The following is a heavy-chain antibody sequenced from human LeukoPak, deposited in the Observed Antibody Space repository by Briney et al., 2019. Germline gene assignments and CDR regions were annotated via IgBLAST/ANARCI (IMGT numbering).Heavy chain of an antibody. CDR3: AKAMGITMIVVVITPDFDY. J-gene: IGHJ4*02. CDR2: ISGSGGST. D-gene: IGHD3-22*01. Sequence: PGGSLRLSCAASGFTFSSYAMSWVRQAPGKGLEWVSAISGSGGSTYYANSVKGRFTISRDNSKNTLYLQMNSLRAEDTGVYYCAKAMGITMIVVVITPDFDYWGQGTLVTVSS. CDR1: GFTFSSYA. V-gene: IGHV3-23*01.